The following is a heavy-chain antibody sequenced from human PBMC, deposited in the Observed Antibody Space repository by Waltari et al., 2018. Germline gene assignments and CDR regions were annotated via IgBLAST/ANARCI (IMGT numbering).Heavy chain of an antibody. D-gene: IGHD5-12*01. CDR1: GFSFNSFA. V-gene: IGHV3-30*07. CDR3: ARDGYSGHLDP. CDR2: ISYDGSKK. Sequence: QAQLVESGGGSVHPGRSLRLSCAASGFSFNSFALHWVRQAPGKGPEWLAVISYDGSKKFYAESVKGRFTISRDNSKNVVYLQVDSLRPEDTAGYYCARDGYSGHLDPWGQGTLVTVSS. J-gene: IGHJ5*02.